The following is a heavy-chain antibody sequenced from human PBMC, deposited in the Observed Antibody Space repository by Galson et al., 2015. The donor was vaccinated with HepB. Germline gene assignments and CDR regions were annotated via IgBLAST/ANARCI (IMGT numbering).Heavy chain of an antibody. CDR2: MRSKTYGETT. CDR3: TRIGSALNLGEFDY. J-gene: IGHJ4*02. Sequence: SLRLSCATSGFSFGRYAMSWFRQAPGKGLEWIGFMRSKTYGETTEYAASVKGRFTISRDDSKSIAYPQMNGLKTEDTGVYYCTRIGSALNLGEFDYWGQGTLVTVSS. D-gene: IGHD3-10*01. V-gene: IGHV3-49*03. CDR1: GFSFGRYA.